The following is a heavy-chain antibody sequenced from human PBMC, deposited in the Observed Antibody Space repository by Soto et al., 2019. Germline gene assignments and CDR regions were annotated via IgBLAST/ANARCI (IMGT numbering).Heavy chain of an antibody. CDR1: GGSITSSSYY. J-gene: IGHJ5*02. CDR2: IYYSGST. D-gene: IGHD1-26*01. CDR3: ATQEVGGSYAYTFDT. Sequence: QLHLRESGPGLVKPSETLSLTCTVSGGSITSSSYYWGWIRQPPGKGLEWIGSIYYSGSTYYNPSLKSRVTISVDTAKNQFSLNLSSVTAADTAVYYCATQEVGGSYAYTFDTWGQGTLVTVSS. V-gene: IGHV4-39*01.